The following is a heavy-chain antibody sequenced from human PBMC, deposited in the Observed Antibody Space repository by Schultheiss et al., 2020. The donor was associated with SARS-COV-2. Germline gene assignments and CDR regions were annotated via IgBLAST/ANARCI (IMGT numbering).Heavy chain of an antibody. V-gene: IGHV4-59*01. CDR1: GGSINNYY. CDR3: ARQDGYNLYYFDF. Sequence: GSLRLSCTVSGGSINNYYWNWIRQPPGKGLEWIGHIYYSGTTNYNPSLKSRVIISADTSKNHFSLKLSSVTAADTAVYYCARQDGYNLYYFDFWGQGTLVTVSS. J-gene: IGHJ4*02. D-gene: IGHD5-24*01. CDR2: IYYSGTT.